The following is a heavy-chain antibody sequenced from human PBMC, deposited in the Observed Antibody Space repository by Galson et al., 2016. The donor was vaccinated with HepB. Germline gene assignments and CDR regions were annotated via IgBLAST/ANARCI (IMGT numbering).Heavy chain of an antibody. CDR3: ARQECRVSDCFSAYDF. V-gene: IGHV5-51*01. J-gene: IGHJ3*01. CDR1: GYRFANYW. Sequence: QSGAEGKKPGESLKISCKGSGYRFANYWIGWVRQMPGKGLESMGIVYPGNSEIRYSPSFQGQVTISADKSITTVYLQWNSLKASASAIYYCARQECRVSDCFSAYDFWGQGTVVTVSS. D-gene: IGHD2-21*02. CDR2: VYPGNSEI.